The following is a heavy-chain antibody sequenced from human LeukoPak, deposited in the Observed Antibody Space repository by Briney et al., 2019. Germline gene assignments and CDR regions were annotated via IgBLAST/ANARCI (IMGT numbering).Heavy chain of an antibody. CDR3: AREYSGSYLTFDY. D-gene: IGHD1-26*01. J-gene: IGHJ4*02. Sequence: PSETLSLTCTVSGGSISSGNYYWSWIRQPAGKGLEWIGRIYASGSTNYNPSLNSRVTMSLDTSKNKFTLKLSSVTAADTAVYYCAREYSGSYLTFDYWGQGTLVTVSS. CDR1: GGSISSGNYY. V-gene: IGHV4-61*02. CDR2: IYASGST.